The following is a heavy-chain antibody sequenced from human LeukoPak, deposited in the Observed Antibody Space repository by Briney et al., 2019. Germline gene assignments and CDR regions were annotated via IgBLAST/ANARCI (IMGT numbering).Heavy chain of an antibody. J-gene: IGHJ5*02. D-gene: IGHD5-18*01. V-gene: IGHV1-2*02. Sequence: ASVKVSCKASGYTFISYYMHWVRQAPGQGLEWMGWINPISGGTNYAQKFQGRVTMTRDTSITTAYMELSRLKSDDTAVYYCARGQYNYGRDWFDPWGQGTLVTVSS. CDR2: INPISGGT. CDR1: GYTFISYY. CDR3: ARGQYNYGRDWFDP.